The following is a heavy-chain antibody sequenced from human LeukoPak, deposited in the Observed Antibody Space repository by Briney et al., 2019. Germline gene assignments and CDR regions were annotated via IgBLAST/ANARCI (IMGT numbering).Heavy chain of an antibody. CDR3: ARDPGEVVVPAAKSGYYYYMDV. V-gene: IGHV1-18*01. D-gene: IGHD2-2*01. J-gene: IGHJ6*03. CDR2: ISAYNGNT. CDR1: GYTFTSYG. Sequence: ASVKVSCKASGYTFTSYGISCVRQAPGQGLEWMGWISAYNGNTNYAQKLQGRVTMTTDTSTSTAYMELRSLRSDDTAVYYCARDPGEVVVPAAKSGYYYYMDVWGKGTTVTVSS.